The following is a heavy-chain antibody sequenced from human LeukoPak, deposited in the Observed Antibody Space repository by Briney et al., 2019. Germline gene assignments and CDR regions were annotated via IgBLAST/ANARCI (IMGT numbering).Heavy chain of an antibody. J-gene: IGHJ5*02. CDR1: GFRFTCYW. CDR2: IDPSGHIT. D-gene: IGHD1-14*01. CDR3: VRDNSIADRGWWFDP. V-gene: IGHV1-46*01. Sequence: ASVKVSCKASGFRFTCYWMHWVRQAPPQGLEWMGIIDPSGHITNNEHKFQDRLTVTRDTPTSTVYMELSSLRSDDTAVYYCVRDNSIADRGWWFDPWGQGTLVTVSS.